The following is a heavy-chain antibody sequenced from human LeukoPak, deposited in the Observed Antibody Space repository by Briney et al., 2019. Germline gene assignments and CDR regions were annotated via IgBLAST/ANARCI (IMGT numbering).Heavy chain of an antibody. CDR1: GGSISSYY. D-gene: IGHD3-3*01. V-gene: IGHV4-4*07. CDR2: IYTSGST. CDR3: ARLWAYYDFWSGSYYFDY. J-gene: IGHJ4*02. Sequence: PSETLSLTCTVSGGSISSYYWSWIRQPAGKGLEWIGRIYTSGSTNYNPSLKSRVTMSVDTSKNQFSPKLSSVTAADTAVYYCARLWAYYDFWSGSYYFDYWGQGTLVTVSS.